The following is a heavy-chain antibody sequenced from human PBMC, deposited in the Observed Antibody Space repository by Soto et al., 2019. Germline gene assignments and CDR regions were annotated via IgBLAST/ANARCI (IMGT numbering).Heavy chain of an antibody. CDR2: ISWNSGSI. CDR1: GFTFDDYA. V-gene: IGHV3-9*01. CDR3: AKDMSGSSSTSDY. J-gene: IGHJ4*02. Sequence: EVQLVESGGGLVQPGRSLRLSCAASGFTFDDYAMHWVRQAPGQGLEWVSGISWNSGSIGYADSVKGRFTISRDNAKNSLYLQMTSLSAEDTALYYCAKDMSGSSSTSDYWGQGTLVTVSS. D-gene: IGHD6-6*01.